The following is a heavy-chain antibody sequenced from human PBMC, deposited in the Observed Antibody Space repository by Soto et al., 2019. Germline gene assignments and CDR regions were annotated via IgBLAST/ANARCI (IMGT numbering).Heavy chain of an antibody. D-gene: IGHD6-19*01. Sequence: GGSLRLSCAASGFTFTTYWMNWVRQAPGKGLEWVANIKQDGSEKYYVDSVKGRFTISRDNAKNSLYLQMNSLRVEDTAVYYGARTQGGGWYIYFEEWGEGALVTV. CDR2: IKQDGSEK. J-gene: IGHJ4*02. CDR1: GFTFTTYW. V-gene: IGHV3-7*01. CDR3: ARTQGGGWYIYFEE.